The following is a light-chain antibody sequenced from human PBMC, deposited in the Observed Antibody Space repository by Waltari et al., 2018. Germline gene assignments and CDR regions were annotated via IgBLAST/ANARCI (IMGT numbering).Light chain of an antibody. Sequence: ETVLTQPPAILSVSPGESATLSCRASQSIKSHLAWYQQKPGQAPRLLIYGASTRAAGIPARFSGGGSGTEFILTISSLQSEDFATYHCQQYNNWPLYTFGQGTKLEI. V-gene: IGKV3-15*01. CDR2: GAS. CDR1: QSIKSH. CDR3: QQYNNWPLYT. J-gene: IGKJ2*01.